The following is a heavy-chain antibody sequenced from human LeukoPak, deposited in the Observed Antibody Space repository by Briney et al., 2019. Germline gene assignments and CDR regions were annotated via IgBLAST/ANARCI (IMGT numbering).Heavy chain of an antibody. Sequence: PGGSLRLSCAASGFTFSSYGMSWVRQAPGKGLEWVSAISGSGSSTYYADSVKGRFTISRDNSKNTLYLQMNSLRAEDTAVYYCARESTSGSYFDYWGQGTLVTVSS. CDR3: ARESTSGSYFDY. J-gene: IGHJ4*02. CDR2: ISGSGSST. V-gene: IGHV3-23*01. CDR1: GFTFSSYG. D-gene: IGHD1-26*01.